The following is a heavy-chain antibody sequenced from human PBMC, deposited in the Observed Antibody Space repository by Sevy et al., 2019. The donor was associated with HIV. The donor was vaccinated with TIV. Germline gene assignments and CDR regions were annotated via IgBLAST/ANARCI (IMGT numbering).Heavy chain of an antibody. J-gene: IGHJ5*01. CDR1: SGSVSSGNNY. D-gene: IGHD5-18*01. Sequence: SETLSLTCIVSSGSVSSGNNYWSWIRQPPGKGLEWIGYIYYSGNTKYNPSHNSRVTISIDTSKYQFSLNLTSVTAANKATYYCARDPSEEGFRHGPFDSWGQGILVTVSS. CDR2: IYYSGNT. CDR3: ARDPSEEGFRHGPFDS. V-gene: IGHV4-61*01.